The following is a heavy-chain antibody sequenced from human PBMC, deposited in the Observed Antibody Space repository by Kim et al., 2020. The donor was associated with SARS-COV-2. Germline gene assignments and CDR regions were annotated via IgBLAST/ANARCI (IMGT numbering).Heavy chain of an antibody. J-gene: IGHJ4*02. CDR2: GRNK. Sequence: GRNKNSADSVKGRFSISRDKSKNTLYLQMNSLRAEDTAVYYCARKYDFFDYWGQGTLVTVSS. CDR3: ARKYDFFDY. D-gene: IGHD2-2*01. V-gene: IGHV3-30*01.